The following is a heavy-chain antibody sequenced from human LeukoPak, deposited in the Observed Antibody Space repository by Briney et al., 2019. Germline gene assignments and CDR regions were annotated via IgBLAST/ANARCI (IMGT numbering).Heavy chain of an antibody. Sequence: GGSLRLSCAASGFTFSSYAMSWVRQAPGKGLEWVSAISGSGGSTYYADSVKGRFTISRDNSKNTLYLQMNSLRAEDKAVYYCAKDRRRIFGVGRFDYWGQGTLVTVSS. J-gene: IGHJ4*02. V-gene: IGHV3-23*01. CDR1: GFTFSSYA. D-gene: IGHD3-3*01. CDR2: ISGSGGST. CDR3: AKDRRRIFGVGRFDY.